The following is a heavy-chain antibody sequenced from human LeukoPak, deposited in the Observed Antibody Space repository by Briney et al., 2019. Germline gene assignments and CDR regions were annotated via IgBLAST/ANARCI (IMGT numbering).Heavy chain of an antibody. CDR1: GFTFSSYA. CDR2: ISGSGGST. V-gene: IGHV3-23*01. Sequence: GGSLRLSCAASGFTFSSYAMSWVRQAPGKGLEWVSAISGSGGSTYYADSVKGRFTISRDNSKNTLYLQMNSLRAEDTAVYYCAKDLAEIQLWLKTFDYWGQGTLVTVS. CDR3: AKDLAEIQLWLKTFDY. J-gene: IGHJ4*02. D-gene: IGHD5-18*01.